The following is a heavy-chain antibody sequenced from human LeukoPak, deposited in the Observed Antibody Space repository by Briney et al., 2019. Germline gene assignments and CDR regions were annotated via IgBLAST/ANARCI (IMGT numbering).Heavy chain of an antibody. CDR3: AGSGTSIDY. CDR2: ISGDGSST. V-gene: IGHV3-74*01. J-gene: IGHJ4*02. CDR1: GLTFSSYW. D-gene: IGHD1-26*01. Sequence: PGGSLRLSCAASGLTFSSYWMYWVRQAPGKGLVWVSRISGDGSSTSYADSVKGRFTISRDNAKNTLYLQMNSLRAEDTAVYYCAGSGTSIDYWGQGTLVTVSS.